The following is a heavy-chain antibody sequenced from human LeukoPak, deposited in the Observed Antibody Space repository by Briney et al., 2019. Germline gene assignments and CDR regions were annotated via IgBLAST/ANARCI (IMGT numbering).Heavy chain of an antibody. V-gene: IGHV4-39*07. CDR2: IYYSGST. D-gene: IGHD1-7*01. J-gene: IGHJ4*02. CDR1: GGSISSSSYH. CDR3: ARLRTGTHDY. Sequence: SETLSLTCSVSGGSISSSSYHWGWIRQHPGKGLEWIRSIYYSGSTYYNPSLKSRVTISVDTSKNQFSLKLNSVTAADTAVYYCARLRTGTHDYWGQGTLVIVSS.